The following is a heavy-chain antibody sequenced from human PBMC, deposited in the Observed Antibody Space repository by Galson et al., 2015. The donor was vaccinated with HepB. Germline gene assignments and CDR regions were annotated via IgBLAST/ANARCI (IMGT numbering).Heavy chain of an antibody. CDR3: ARERDSSGYYGYYFDS. D-gene: IGHD3-22*01. J-gene: IGHJ4*02. V-gene: IGHV3-21*01. Sequence: SLRLSCAASGFTFSSYSMNWVRQAPGDGLEWVSSISATSNYVYYANSVKGRFTISRDNAKNSLYLQMNSLSAEDTAVYYCARERDSSGYYGYYFDSWDQGTLFTVSS. CDR2: ISATSNYV. CDR1: GFTFSSYS.